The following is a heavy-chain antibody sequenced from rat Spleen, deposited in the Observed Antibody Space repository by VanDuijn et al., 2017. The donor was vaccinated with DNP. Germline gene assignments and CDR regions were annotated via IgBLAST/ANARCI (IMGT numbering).Heavy chain of an antibody. J-gene: IGHJ2*01. CDR3: TRGVYYGSSWAFDY. Sequence: EVHLVETGGGLVQPGRSLKLSCVASGFTFSSYWMYWIRQAPGKGLEWVASINTDGGSTYYPDSVKGRITISRDNAENTVYLQMNSLRSEDTATYYCTRGVYYGSSWAFDYWGHGVMVTVSS. CDR2: INTDGGST. V-gene: IGHV5-58*01. CDR1: GFTFSSYW. D-gene: IGHD1-6*01.